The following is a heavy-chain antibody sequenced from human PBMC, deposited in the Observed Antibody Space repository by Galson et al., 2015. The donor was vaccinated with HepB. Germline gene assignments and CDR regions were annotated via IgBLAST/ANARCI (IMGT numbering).Heavy chain of an antibody. D-gene: IGHD3-10*01. CDR1: GYTFTSYA. CDR3: ARVIQLLWFGELSNGALDI. V-gene: IGHV1-3*01. J-gene: IGHJ3*02. CDR2: INAGNGNT. Sequence: SVKVSCKASGYTFTSYAMHWVRQAPGQRLEWMGWINAGNGNTKYSQKFQGRVTITRDTSASTAYMELSSLRSEDTAVYYCARVIQLLWFGELSNGALDIWGQGTMVTVSS.